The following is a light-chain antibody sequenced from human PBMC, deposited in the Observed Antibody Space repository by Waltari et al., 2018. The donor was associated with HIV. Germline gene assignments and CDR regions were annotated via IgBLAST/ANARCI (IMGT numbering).Light chain of an antibody. J-gene: IGLJ1*01. CDR2: GHS. V-gene: IGLV1-40*01. CDR3: QSYDSSLRGYV. CDR1: SSNIGADYD. Sequence: QSVLTQPPSVSGAPGQRVTISCTGSSSNIGADYDVHWYQQLPGTAPKLLIHGHSNRPAGLPDPLSGSKSGTSASLPITCLHDEDEAVYSCQSYDSSLRGYVFGTGTKVTVL.